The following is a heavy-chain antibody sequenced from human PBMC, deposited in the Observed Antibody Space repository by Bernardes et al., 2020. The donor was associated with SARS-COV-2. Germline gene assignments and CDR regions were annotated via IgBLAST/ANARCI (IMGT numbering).Heavy chain of an antibody. Sequence: GGSLRLSCAASGFTFSSYAMSWVRQAPGKGLEWVSAISGSGGSTYYADSVKGRFTISRDNSKNTLYLQMNSLRAEDTAVYYCAKDSWGYYDSSGFDDAFDIWGQGTMVTVSS. CDR2: ISGSGGST. D-gene: IGHD3-22*01. V-gene: IGHV3-23*01. CDR3: AKDSWGYYDSSGFDDAFDI. J-gene: IGHJ3*02. CDR1: GFTFSSYA.